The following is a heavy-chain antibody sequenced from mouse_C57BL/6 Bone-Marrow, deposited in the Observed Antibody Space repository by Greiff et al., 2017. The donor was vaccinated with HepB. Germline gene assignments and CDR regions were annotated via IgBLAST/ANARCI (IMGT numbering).Heavy chain of an antibody. D-gene: IGHD2-3*01. CDR2: IDPENGDT. CDR1: GFNIKDDY. Sequence: VQLQQPGAELVRPGASVKLSCTASGFNIKDDYMHWVKQRPEQGLEWIGWIDPENGDTEYASKFQGKATITADTSSNTAYLQLSSLTSEDTAVYYCTTYDGYYSYYYAMDYWGQGTSVTVSS. J-gene: IGHJ4*01. CDR3: TTYDGYYSYYYAMDY. V-gene: IGHV14-4*01.